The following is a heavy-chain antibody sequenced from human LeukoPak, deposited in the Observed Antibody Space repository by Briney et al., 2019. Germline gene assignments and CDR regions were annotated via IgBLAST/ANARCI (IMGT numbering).Heavy chain of an antibody. Sequence: SETLSLTCTVSGGSISSYYWSWIRQPAGKGLEWIGRIYTSGSTNYNPSLKSRVTMSVDTSKNQFSLKLSSGTAADTAVYYCARAVGSGSFQTYYYYMDVWGKGTTVTISS. D-gene: IGHD3-10*01. CDR3: ARAVGSGSFQTYYYYMDV. CDR1: GGSISSYY. CDR2: IYTSGST. J-gene: IGHJ6*03. V-gene: IGHV4-4*07.